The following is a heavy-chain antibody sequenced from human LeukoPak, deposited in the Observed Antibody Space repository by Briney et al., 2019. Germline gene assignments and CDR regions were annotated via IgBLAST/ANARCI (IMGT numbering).Heavy chain of an antibody. CDR2: TSYDGSNK. CDR3: AKAPSRGAPYYYYGMDV. CDR1: GFTLSSFG. J-gene: IGHJ6*02. Sequence: GGSLRLSCAASGFTLSSFGMHWVRQAPGKGLEWVAVTSYDGSNKYYADSVKGRFTTSRDNSKNTLYLQMNSLRAEDTAVYYCAKAPSRGAPYYYYGMDVWGQGTTVTVSS. V-gene: IGHV3-30*18. D-gene: IGHD3-16*01.